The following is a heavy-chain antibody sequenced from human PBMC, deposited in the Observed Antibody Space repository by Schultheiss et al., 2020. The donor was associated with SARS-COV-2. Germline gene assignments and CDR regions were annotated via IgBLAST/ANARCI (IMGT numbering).Heavy chain of an antibody. Sequence: GSLRLSCTVSGGSISSYYWSWIRQPPGKGLEWIGRIYTSGSTNYNPSLKSRVTMSVDTSKNQFSLKLSSVTAADTAVYYCARDGGSGITLRDYYYYMDVWGKGTTVTVSS. D-gene: IGHD3-10*01. J-gene: IGHJ6*03. V-gene: IGHV4-4*07. CDR1: GGSISSYY. CDR3: ARDGGSGITLRDYYYYMDV. CDR2: IYTSGST.